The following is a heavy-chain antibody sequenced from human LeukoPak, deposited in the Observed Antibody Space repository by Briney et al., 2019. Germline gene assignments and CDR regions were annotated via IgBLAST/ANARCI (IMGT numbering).Heavy chain of an antibody. Sequence: SETLSLTCTVSRVSISSYYWGWIRHPPGKGQEWIVSIYYSGTTYYNPSLKSRVTISVDTSKNRFSLKLSSVTAADTALYYCAKHYMGSSYNHGLDCWGQGTLVTVSS. D-gene: IGHD3-10*01. CDR1: RVSISSYY. V-gene: IGHV4-39*01. CDR3: AKHYMGSSYNHGLDC. J-gene: IGHJ4*02. CDR2: IYYSGTT.